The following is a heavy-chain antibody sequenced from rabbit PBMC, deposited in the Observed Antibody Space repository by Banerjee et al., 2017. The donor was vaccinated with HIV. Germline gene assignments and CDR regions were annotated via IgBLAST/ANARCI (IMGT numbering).Heavy chain of an antibody. CDR1: GFSFSSSYY. J-gene: IGHJ4*01. CDR2: IVAGSSGST. V-gene: IGHV1S45*01. Sequence: QEQLEESGGDLVKPEGSLTLTCTASGFSFSSSYYMCWVRQAPGKGLEWIGCIVAGSSGSTYYASWAKGRFTISKTSSTTVTLQMTSLTAADTATYFCARGSYYILDYDVYPYATKLWGPGTLVTVS. CDR3: ARGSYYILDYDVYPYATKL. D-gene: IGHD6-1*01.